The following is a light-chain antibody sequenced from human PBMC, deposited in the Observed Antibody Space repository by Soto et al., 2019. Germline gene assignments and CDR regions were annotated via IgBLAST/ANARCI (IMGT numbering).Light chain of an antibody. CDR3: QHYGTSPAWT. CDR2: SAS. J-gene: IGKJ1*01. V-gene: IGKV1-39*01. Sequence: DIQMTQSPSSLSASVGDRVTITCRASQSIYSFVNWYQQKPGRAPNLLIYSASRLQSGVPSRFSGRGSGTDFTLTISRLEPEDFAVYYCQHYGTSPAWTFGQGTKVDI. CDR1: QSIYSF.